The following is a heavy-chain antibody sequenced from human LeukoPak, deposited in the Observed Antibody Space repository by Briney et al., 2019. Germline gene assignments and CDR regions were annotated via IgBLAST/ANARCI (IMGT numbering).Heavy chain of an antibody. V-gene: IGHV1-46*01. J-gene: IGHJ4*02. CDR2: INPSGGST. Sequence: ASVKVSCKASGYTFTSYYMHWVRQAPGQGLEWMGIINPSGGSTSYAQKFQGRVTMTRDTSTSTVYMELSSLRSEDTAVYYCARDLLEYSSSSPMGYDYWGQGTLVTVSS. CDR1: GYTFTSYY. CDR3: ARDLLEYSSSSPMGYDY. D-gene: IGHD6-6*01.